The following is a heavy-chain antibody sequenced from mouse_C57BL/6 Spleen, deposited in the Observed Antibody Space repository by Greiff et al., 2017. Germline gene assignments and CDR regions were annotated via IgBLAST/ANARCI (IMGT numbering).Heavy chain of an antibody. D-gene: IGHD4-1*01. V-gene: IGHV1-69*01. J-gene: IGHJ2*01. CDR3: AREAWADY. CDR1: GYTFISYW. Sequence: QVQLKQPGAELVMPGASVKLSCKASGYTFISYWMHWVKQRPGQGLEWIGEIDPSDSYTNYNQKFKGKSTLTVDKSSSTAYMQLSSLTSEDSAVYYCAREAWADYWGQGTTLTVSS. CDR2: IDPSDSYT.